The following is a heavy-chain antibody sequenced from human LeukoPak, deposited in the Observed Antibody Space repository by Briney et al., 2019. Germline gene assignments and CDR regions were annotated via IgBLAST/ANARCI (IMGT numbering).Heavy chain of an antibody. D-gene: IGHD6-13*01. Sequence: SQTLYLTCTVSGGSFSSGSYCWSWIGQPAGPGLEGIGRIYTSGSTNYNPTLKSRVTISVHTSKNHFSLKLSSVTAADTAVYYCARATSSSWYSYYYYYRDVWGKGTTVTVSS. J-gene: IGHJ6*03. CDR3: ARATSSSWYSYYYYYRDV. V-gene: IGHV4-61*02. CDR1: GGSFSSGSYC. CDR2: IYTSGST.